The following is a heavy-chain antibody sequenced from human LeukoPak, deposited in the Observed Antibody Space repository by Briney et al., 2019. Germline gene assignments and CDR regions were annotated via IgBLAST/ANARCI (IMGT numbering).Heavy chain of an antibody. CDR3: PREWGKGNDPRPDS. V-gene: IGHV3-49*03. CDR1: RFTFREFA. D-gene: IGHD1-1*01. CDR2: IRSSIYGGTP. Sequence: GGSLRLSCTSSRFTFREFAVSWFRQAPGKGLEWIGFIRSSIYGGTPKAAASVKGRFIFSRDDSKGVAYLRMNSLKTDDTAVYYCPREWGKGNDPRPDSWGQGTLVTVSS. J-gene: IGHJ4*02.